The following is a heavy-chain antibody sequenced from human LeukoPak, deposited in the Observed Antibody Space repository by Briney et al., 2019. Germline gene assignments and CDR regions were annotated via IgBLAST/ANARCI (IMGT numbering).Heavy chain of an antibody. J-gene: IGHJ4*02. D-gene: IGHD2-2*01. CDR1: GFTFSHYA. CDR3: ASRLGYCSSTSCYPASFDY. V-gene: IGHV3-30*04. Sequence: PGRSLRLSCAASGFTFSHYAMYWVRQAPGKGLEWVALISYDGSVQYYADSVKGRFTISRDSPKNTLYLQMNSLRAEDTAVYYCASRLGYCSSTSCYPASFDYWGQGTLVTVSS. CDR2: ISYDGSVQ.